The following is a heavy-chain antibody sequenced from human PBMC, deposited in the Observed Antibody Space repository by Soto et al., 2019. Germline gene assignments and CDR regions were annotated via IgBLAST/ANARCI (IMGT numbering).Heavy chain of an antibody. V-gene: IGHV3-9*01. D-gene: IGHD3-3*01. CDR1: GFTFDDYA. CDR2: ISWNSGII. J-gene: IGHJ4*02. CDR3: AKGRSLSVLDY. Sequence: EVQLVESGGGLVQPGRSLRLSCAASGFTFDDYAMHWVRQAPGKGLEWVSGISWNSGIIIYADSVKGRFTISRDNAKNSLNLQMNSLRAEDTALYYCAKGRSLSVLDYWGQGTLVSVSS.